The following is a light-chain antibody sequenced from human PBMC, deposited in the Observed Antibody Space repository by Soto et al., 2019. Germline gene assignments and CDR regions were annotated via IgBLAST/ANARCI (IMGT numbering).Light chain of an antibody. Sequence: DIVMTQSPDSLAVSLGERATINCKSSQSILYNSNDKNYLAWYQQKSGQPPKLLIYRASTRESGVPDRFSGSGSGTDFTLTISSLQAEDVAVYYCQQYYSTPLTFGGGTKVEIK. CDR3: QQYYSTPLT. CDR1: QSILYNSNDKNY. J-gene: IGKJ4*01. CDR2: RAS. V-gene: IGKV4-1*01.